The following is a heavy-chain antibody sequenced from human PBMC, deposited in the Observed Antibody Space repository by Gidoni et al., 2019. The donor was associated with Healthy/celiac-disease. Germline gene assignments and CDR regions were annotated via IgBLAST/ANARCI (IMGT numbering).Heavy chain of an antibody. CDR3: ARLGNYYDSSGYYFSSMAPEPINWFDP. D-gene: IGHD3-22*01. V-gene: IGHV5-51*03. J-gene: IGHJ5*02. CDR2: IYPGDSDT. CDR1: GYSFTSYW. Sequence: VQSGAEVKKPGESLTISCKGSGYSFTSYWIGWVRQMPGKGLEWMGIIYPGDSDTRYSPSFQGQVTISADKSISTAYLQWSSLKASDTAMYYCARLGNYYDSSGYYFSSMAPEPINWFDPWGQGTLVTVSS.